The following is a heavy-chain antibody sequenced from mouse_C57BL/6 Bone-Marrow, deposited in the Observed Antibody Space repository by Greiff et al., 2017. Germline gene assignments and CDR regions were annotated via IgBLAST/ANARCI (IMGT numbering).Heavy chain of an antibody. V-gene: IGHV14-4*01. CDR1: GFNIKDDY. CDR2: IDPENGDT. Sequence: EVKLVESGAELVRPGASVKLSCTASGFNIKDDYMHWVKQRPEQGLEWIGWIDPENGDTEYASKFQGKATITADTSSNTAYLQLSSLTSEDTAVYYCSSFDGNYFDFWGQGTPLTVAS. CDR3: SSFDGNYFDF. J-gene: IGHJ2*01. D-gene: IGHD2-3*01.